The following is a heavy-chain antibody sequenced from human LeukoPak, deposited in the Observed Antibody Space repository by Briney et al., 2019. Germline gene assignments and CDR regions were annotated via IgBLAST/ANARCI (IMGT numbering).Heavy chain of an antibody. Sequence: PGGSLRLSCAASGFTFSSYAMSWVRQAPGKGLEWVSAISGSGGSTYYADSVKGRFTISRDNSKNTLYLQMNSLRAEDTAVYYCAKDRGVGYCSSTSRYNWFDPWGQGTLVTVSS. CDR2: ISGSGGST. V-gene: IGHV3-23*01. D-gene: IGHD2-2*01. CDR3: AKDRGVGYCSSTSRYNWFDP. J-gene: IGHJ5*02. CDR1: GFTFSSYA.